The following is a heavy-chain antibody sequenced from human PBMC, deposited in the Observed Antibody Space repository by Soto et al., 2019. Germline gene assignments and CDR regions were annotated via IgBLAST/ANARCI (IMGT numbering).Heavy chain of an antibody. CDR1: GYTFTGYY. Sequence: QVQLVQSGAEGKKPGASVKVSCKASGYTFTGYYMHWGRQAPGQGLEWMGWINPNSGGTNYAQKFKGRVTMTRDTSISTAYMELSRLRSDDTAVYYCALAVADYYYYGMDVWGQGTTVTVYS. CDR2: INPNSGGT. V-gene: IGHV1-2*02. D-gene: IGHD6-19*01. CDR3: ALAVADYYYYGMDV. J-gene: IGHJ6*02.